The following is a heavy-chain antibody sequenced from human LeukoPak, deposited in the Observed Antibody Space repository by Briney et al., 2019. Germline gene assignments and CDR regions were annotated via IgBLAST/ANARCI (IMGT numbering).Heavy chain of an antibody. Sequence: GASVKVSCKASGGTFSSYAISWVRQAPGQGLEWMGGISPIFGTANYAQKFQGRVTITTDESTSTAYMELSSLRSEDTAVYYCARGRLGFKYSSSSLGSSYFDYWGQGTLVTVSS. CDR1: GGTFSSYA. J-gene: IGHJ4*02. CDR3: ARGRLGFKYSSSSLGSSYFDY. D-gene: IGHD6-6*01. V-gene: IGHV1-69*05. CDR2: ISPIFGTA.